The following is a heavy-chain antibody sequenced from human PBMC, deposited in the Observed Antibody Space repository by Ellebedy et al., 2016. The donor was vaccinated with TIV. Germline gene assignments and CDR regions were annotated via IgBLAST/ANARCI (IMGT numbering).Heavy chain of an antibody. J-gene: IGHJ4*02. D-gene: IGHD3-3*01. CDR1: GFIFSTYA. Sequence: ESLKISCAAAGFIFSTYAMTWVRQLPGKGLEWIGEINHSGSTNYNPSLKSRVTISVDTSKNQFSLKLSSVTAADTAVYYCARCSIWSGLDYWGQGTLVTVSS. V-gene: IGHV4-34*01. CDR2: INHSGST. CDR3: ARCSIWSGLDY.